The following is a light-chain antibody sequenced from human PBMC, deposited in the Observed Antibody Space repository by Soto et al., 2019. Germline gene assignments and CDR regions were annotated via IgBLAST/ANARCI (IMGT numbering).Light chain of an antibody. Sequence: EIVLTQSPGTLSLSPGERATLSCRASQSLSSNYLAWHQRKPGQAPRLLMFGAFSRASGIPDRFSGSGSGTDSTLTINRVEPEDSAVYYCQQYYTLITFGQGTRLEIK. V-gene: IGKV3-20*01. CDR2: GAF. J-gene: IGKJ5*01. CDR3: QQYYTLIT. CDR1: QSLSSNY.